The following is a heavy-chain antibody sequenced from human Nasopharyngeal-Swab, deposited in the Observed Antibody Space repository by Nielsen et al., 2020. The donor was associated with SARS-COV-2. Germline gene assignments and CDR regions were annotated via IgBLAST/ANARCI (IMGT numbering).Heavy chain of an antibody. Sequence: GGSLRLSCAASGFTFSSYGMHWVRQAPGKGLEWVAVIWYDGSNKYYADSVKGRFTIARDNSKNPLYLQMISLRAEDTALYYCARERYSSSWYFDYWGQGTLVTVSS. D-gene: IGHD6-13*01. CDR1: GFTFSSYG. CDR3: ARERYSSSWYFDY. V-gene: IGHV3-33*01. J-gene: IGHJ4*02. CDR2: IWYDGSNK.